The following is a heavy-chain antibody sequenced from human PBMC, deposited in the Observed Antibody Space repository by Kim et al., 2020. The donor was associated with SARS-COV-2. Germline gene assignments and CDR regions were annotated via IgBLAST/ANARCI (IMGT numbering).Heavy chain of an antibody. J-gene: IGHJ2*01. CDR1: GFTFSSYA. CDR2: ISYDGSNK. CDR3: ARDGSSSPVDHWYFDL. Sequence: GGSLRLSCAASGFTFSSYAMHWVRQAPGKGLEWVAVISYDGSNKYYADSVKGRFTISRDNSKNTLYLQMNSLRAEDTAVYYCARDGSSSPVDHWYFDLWGRGTLVTVSS. D-gene: IGHD6-6*01. V-gene: IGHV3-30-3*01.